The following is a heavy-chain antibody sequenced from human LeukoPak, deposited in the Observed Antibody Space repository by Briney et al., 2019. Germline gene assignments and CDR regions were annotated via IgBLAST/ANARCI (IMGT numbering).Heavy chain of an antibody. Sequence: GASVTVSFKTSVCPFTTWEINWVRQAAGQGLEWIGWVHPNSGNTAYAQKFNGRVTMNRDTSISTAYMELSGLRSDDTAVYFCARGPRNDPWCQGTLVTVSS. J-gene: IGHJ5*02. V-gene: IGHV1-8*01. D-gene: IGHD1-14*01. CDR3: ARGPRNDP. CDR1: VCPFTTWE. CDR2: VHPNSGNT.